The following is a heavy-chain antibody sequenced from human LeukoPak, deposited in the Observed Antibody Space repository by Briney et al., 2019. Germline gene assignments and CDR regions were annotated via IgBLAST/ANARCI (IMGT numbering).Heavy chain of an antibody. V-gene: IGHV4-59*01. CDR3: AAGAGVIDAFDI. J-gene: IGHJ3*02. Sequence: SETLSLTCTLSGGSISSYYWGWIRQPPGKGLEWIGYIYYSGSTNYNPSLKSRVTISVDTSKNQFSLKLSSVTAADTAVYYCAAGAGVIDAFDIWGQGTMVTVSS. D-gene: IGHD6-19*01. CDR2: IYYSGST. CDR1: GGSISSYY.